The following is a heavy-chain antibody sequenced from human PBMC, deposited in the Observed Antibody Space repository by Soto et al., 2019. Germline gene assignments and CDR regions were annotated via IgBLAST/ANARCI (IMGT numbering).Heavy chain of an antibody. J-gene: IGHJ2*01. V-gene: IGHV4-30-4*01. CDR3: AREIIPPTTDWYFDL. Sequence: SETLSLTCTVSGGSISGGVYYWSWIRQPPGKGLEWIGYIFDSGSTYYNPSLKSRVTISVDTSKNQFSLRLSSVTAADTAVYYCAREIIPPTTDWYFDLWGRGTLVTVSS. D-gene: IGHD4-17*01. CDR1: GGSISGGVYY. CDR2: IFDSGST.